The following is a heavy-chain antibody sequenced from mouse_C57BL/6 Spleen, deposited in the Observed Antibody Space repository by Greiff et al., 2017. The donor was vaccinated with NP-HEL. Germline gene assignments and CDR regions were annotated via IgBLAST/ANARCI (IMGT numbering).Heavy chain of an antibody. CDR1: GYSFTDYN. CDR2: INPNYGTT. J-gene: IGHJ4*01. CDR3: ARWDYYGRNYAMDY. V-gene: IGHV1-39*01. Sequence: VVKPGASVKISCQASGYSFTDYNMNWVKQSNGKSLEWIGVINPNYGTTSYNQKFKGKATLTVDQSSSTAYMQLNSLTSEDSAVYYCARWDYYGRNYAMDYWGQGTSVTVSS. D-gene: IGHD1-1*01.